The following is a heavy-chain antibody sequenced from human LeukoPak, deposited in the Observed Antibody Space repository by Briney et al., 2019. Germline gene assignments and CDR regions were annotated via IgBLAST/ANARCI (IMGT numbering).Heavy chain of an antibody. CDR3: ARGRTFLDPTDALDI. CDR2: INPNSGGT. V-gene: IGHV1-2*02. Sequence: GASVKVSCKASGYTFTGYYMHWVRQAPGQGLEWMGWINPNSGGTNYAQKFQGRVTMTRDTSISTAYMELSRLRSDDTAVYYCARGRTFLDPTDALDIWGQGTMVTVSS. CDR1: GYTFTGYY. D-gene: IGHD3/OR15-3a*01. J-gene: IGHJ3*02.